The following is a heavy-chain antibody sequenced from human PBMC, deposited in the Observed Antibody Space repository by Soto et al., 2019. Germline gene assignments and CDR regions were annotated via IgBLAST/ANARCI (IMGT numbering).Heavy chain of an antibody. CDR3: TREGCSGGSCSFDP. Sequence: GGSLRLSCAGSGFTFSSYWMHWVRQAPGKGLVWVSRINSDGSSTDYADSVKGRFTISRDNAKNTLYLQMNSLRAEDTAVYYCTREGCSGGSCSFDPWGQGTLVTVSS. D-gene: IGHD2-15*01. V-gene: IGHV3-74*01. CDR2: INSDGSST. CDR1: GFTFSSYW. J-gene: IGHJ5*02.